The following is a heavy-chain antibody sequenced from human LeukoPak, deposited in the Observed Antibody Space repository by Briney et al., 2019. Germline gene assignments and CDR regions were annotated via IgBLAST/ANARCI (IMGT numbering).Heavy chain of an antibody. Sequence: ASVKVSCKASGYTFTSYGISWVRQAPGQGLEWMGWISAYNGNTNYAQKPQGRVTMTTDTSTSTAYMELRSLRSDDTAVYYCARDHRGWDAFDIWGQGTMVTASS. CDR1: GYTFTSYG. CDR2: ISAYNGNT. CDR3: ARDHRGWDAFDI. V-gene: IGHV1-18*01. J-gene: IGHJ3*02. D-gene: IGHD6-19*01.